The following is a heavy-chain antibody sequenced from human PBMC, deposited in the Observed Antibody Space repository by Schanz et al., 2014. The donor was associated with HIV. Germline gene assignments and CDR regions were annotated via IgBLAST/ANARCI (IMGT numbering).Heavy chain of an antibody. Sequence: QVLLVESGGGVVQPGRSLRLSCAASGYSFSTYGMYWVRQAPGKGLEWVADIWHDGPNKNYADSVKGRFTISRDNSRNTFYLQMNSLRAEDTAVYYCARETQVIFGYSLEYWGQGTLVTVSS. CDR2: IWHDGPNK. V-gene: IGHV3-33*01. CDR1: GYSFSTYG. J-gene: IGHJ4*01. D-gene: IGHD2-15*01. CDR3: ARETQVIFGYSLEY.